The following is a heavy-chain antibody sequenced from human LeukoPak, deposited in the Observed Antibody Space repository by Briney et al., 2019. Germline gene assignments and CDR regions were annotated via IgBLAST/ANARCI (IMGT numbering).Heavy chain of an antibody. V-gene: IGHV3-23*01. CDR1: GFTFSSYA. CDR3: AKWTSYYYDSSGYFDY. Sequence: GGSLRLSCAASGFTFSSYAMSWVRQAPGKGLEWVSAISGSGGSTYYADSVKGRFTISRDNSKNTLYLQMNSLRAEDTALYYCAKWTSYYYDSSGYFDYWGQGTLVTVSS. CDR2: ISGSGGST. J-gene: IGHJ4*02. D-gene: IGHD3-22*01.